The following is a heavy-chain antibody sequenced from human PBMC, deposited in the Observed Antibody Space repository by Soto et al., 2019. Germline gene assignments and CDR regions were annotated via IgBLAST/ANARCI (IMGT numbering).Heavy chain of an antibody. Sequence: QVQLQESGPGLVKPSETLSLTCTVSGGSISSYYWSWIRQPPGKGLEWIGYIYYSGSTNYNPSLKSRVTISVDTSKNQCSLKLSSVTAADTAVYYCARLGYSSSSYYYYYYMDVWGKGTTVTVSS. J-gene: IGHJ6*03. CDR2: IYYSGST. D-gene: IGHD6-6*01. CDR1: GGSISSYY. CDR3: ARLGYSSSSYYYYYYMDV. V-gene: IGHV4-59*01.